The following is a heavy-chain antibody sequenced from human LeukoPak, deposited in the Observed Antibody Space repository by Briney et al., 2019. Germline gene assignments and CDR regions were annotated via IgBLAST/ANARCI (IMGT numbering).Heavy chain of an antibody. V-gene: IGHV3-23*01. J-gene: IGHJ3*02. D-gene: IGHD6-19*01. CDR2: ISGSGDST. CDR1: GFTFSSYA. CDR3: AKRAVAGTGRGFDI. Sequence: PGGSLRLSCAAFGFTFSSYAMNWVRQAPGKGLEWVSLISGSGDSTDYADSVKGRFTISRDNSKNTLYLQINSLRADDTAVYYCAKRAVAGTGRGFDIWGQGTLVTVSS.